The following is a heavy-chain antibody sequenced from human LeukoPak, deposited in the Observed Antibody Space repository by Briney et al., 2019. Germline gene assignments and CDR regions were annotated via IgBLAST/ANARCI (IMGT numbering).Heavy chain of an antibody. CDR1: GYTFTGYY. V-gene: IGHV1-2*02. D-gene: IGHD3-10*01. CDR2: TNPNSGGT. CDR3: ARSDYYGSGSWTTTIDY. Sequence: GASVKVSCKASGYTFTGYYMHWVRQAPGQGLEWMGWTNPNSGGTNYAQKFQGRVTMTRDTSISTAYMELSRLRSDDTAVYYCARSDYYGSGSWTTTIDYWGQGTLVTVSS. J-gene: IGHJ4*02.